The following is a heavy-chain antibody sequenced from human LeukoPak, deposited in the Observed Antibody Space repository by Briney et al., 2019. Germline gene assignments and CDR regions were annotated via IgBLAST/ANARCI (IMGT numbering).Heavy chain of an antibody. D-gene: IGHD2-2*01. CDR2: IYSGGST. CDR3: ARSRDCSSTSCYHDY. CDR1: GFTVSSNY. J-gene: IGHJ4*02. V-gene: IGHV3-53*01. Sequence: PGGSLRLSCAASGFTVSSNYMSWVRQAPGKGLEWVSVIYSGGSTDYLDSVKGRFTISRDSSKNTVYLQMNSLGAEDTAVYYCARSRDCSSTSCYHDYWGQGTLVTVSS.